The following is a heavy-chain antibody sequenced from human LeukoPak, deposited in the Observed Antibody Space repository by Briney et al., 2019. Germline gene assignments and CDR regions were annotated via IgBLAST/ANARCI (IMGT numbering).Heavy chain of an antibody. D-gene: IGHD3-16*02. J-gene: IGHJ4*02. CDR2: INPNSGGT. CDR1: GYTFTGYY. V-gene: IGHV1-2*02. Sequence: GASVKVSCKASGYTFTGYYMHWVRQAPGQGLEWMGWINPNSGGTNYAQKFQGRVTMTRDTSISTAYMELSRLRSDDTAVYYCARDYRYDYVWGSYRQFDYWGQGTLVTVSS. CDR3: ARDYRYDYVWGSYRQFDY.